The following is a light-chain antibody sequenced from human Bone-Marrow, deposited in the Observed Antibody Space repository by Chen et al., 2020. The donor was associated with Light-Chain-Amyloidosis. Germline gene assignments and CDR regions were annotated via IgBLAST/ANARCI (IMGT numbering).Light chain of an antibody. CDR3: QVWDRSSDRPV. CDR1: NIGSTS. Sequence: SYVLTQPSSVSVSPGQTATIACGGTNIGSTSEHWYQQTPGQAPLLVVYDDSDRPSGIPERLSGSNSGNTATLTISRVEAGDEADYYCQVWDRSSDRPVFGGGTKLTVL. CDR2: DDS. V-gene: IGLV3-21*02. J-gene: IGLJ3*02.